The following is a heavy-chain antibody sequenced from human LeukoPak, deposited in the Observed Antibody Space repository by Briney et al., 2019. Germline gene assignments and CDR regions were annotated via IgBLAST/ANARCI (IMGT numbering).Heavy chain of an antibody. CDR2: IYSGGST. CDR3: ARGQRYFDWLLSYYYYYMDV. J-gene: IGHJ6*03. Sequence: GGSLRLSCAASGFTVSSNYMSWVRQAPGKGLEWVSVIYSGGSTYYADSVKGRFTISRDNSKNTLYLQMNSLEAEDTAVYYCARGQRYFDWLLSYYYYYMDVWGKGTTVTVSS. CDR1: GFTVSSNY. V-gene: IGHV3-53*01. D-gene: IGHD3-9*01.